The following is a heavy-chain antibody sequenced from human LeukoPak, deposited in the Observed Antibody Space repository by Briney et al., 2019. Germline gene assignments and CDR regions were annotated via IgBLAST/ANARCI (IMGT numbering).Heavy chain of an antibody. CDR1: GGTFSSYA. V-gene: IGHV1-69*04. J-gene: IGHJ4*02. D-gene: IGHD4-17*01. Sequence: SVKVSCKASGGTFSSYAISWVRQAPGQGLEWMGRIIPILGIANYAQKFQGRVTITADKSTSTAYMELSSLRSEDTAVYYCAKGADGDYATDLYWGQGTLVTVSS. CDR3: AKGADGDYATDLY. CDR2: IIPILGIA.